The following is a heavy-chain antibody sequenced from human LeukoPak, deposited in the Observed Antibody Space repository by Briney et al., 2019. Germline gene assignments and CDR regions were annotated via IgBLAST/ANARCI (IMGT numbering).Heavy chain of an antibody. Sequence: SVKVSCKASGYTFTSYGISWVRQAPGQGLEWMGGIIPIFGTANYAQKFQGRVTITADESTSTAYMELSSLRSEDTAVYYCARASYYNFWSGPDYWGQGTLVTVSS. V-gene: IGHV1-69*13. CDR3: ARASYYNFWSGPDY. CDR1: GYTFTSYG. D-gene: IGHD3-3*01. CDR2: IIPIFGTA. J-gene: IGHJ4*02.